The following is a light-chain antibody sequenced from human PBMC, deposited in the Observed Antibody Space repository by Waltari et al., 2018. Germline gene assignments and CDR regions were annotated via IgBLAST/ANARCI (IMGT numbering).Light chain of an antibody. CDR3: QQYGRSWNA. J-gene: IGKJ2*01. V-gene: IGKV3-20*01. CDR2: DAS. CDR1: QSVSSSN. Sequence: IVLTPTPVTLSLSPGERATLTCGASQSVSSSNLAWYQQKPGQAPRLLTHDASSRATGIPDRFSGSGSGTDFTLTISRLEPDDFAVYYCQQYGRSWNAFGQGTRLEIK.